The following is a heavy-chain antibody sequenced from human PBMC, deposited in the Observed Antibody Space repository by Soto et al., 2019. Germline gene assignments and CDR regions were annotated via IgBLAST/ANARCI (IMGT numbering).Heavy chain of an antibody. CDR2: ISYDGNTE. CDR3: GKVSYSGSYSQEYYSDS. V-gene: IGHV3-30*18. Sequence: GGSLRLSCAASGFRLSSYGMHWVRQAPGKGLEWVAVISYDGNTEYYGDSVKGRFTFSRDKSENTLYLQMNSLRAEDTAVYYCGKVSYSGSYSQEYYSDSWGQGTLVNVSS. CDR1: GFRLSSYG. D-gene: IGHD1-26*01. J-gene: IGHJ4*02.